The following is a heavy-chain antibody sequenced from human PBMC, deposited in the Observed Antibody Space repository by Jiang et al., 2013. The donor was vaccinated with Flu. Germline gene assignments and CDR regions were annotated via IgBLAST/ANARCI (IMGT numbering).Heavy chain of an antibody. J-gene: IGHJ4*02. V-gene: IGHV4-59*01. CDR3: ASHQDYGDYALRFDY. D-gene: IGHD4-17*01. CDR2: IYYSGST. CDR1: GGSISSYY. Sequence: LLKPSETLSLTCTVSGGSISSYYWSWIRQPPGKGLEWIGYIYYSGSTNYNPSLKSRVTISVDTSKNQFSLKLSSVTAADTAVYYCASHQDYGDYALRFDYWGRGTLVTVSS.